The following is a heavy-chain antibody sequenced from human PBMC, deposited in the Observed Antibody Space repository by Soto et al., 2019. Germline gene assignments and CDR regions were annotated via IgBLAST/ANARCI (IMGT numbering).Heavy chain of an antibody. CDR2: IYYSGST. Sequence: SETLSLTCTVSGGSISSYYWSWIRQPPGKGLEWIGDIYYSGSTNYNPSLKSRVTISVDTSKNQFSLKLSSVTAADTAVYYCARSVPGLYYFYIWGSSPAAIDIRSQRTTVPVS. J-gene: IGHJ3*02. V-gene: IGHV4-59*01. D-gene: IGHD3-16*01. CDR3: ARSVPGLYYFYIWGSSPAAIDI. CDR1: GGSISSYY.